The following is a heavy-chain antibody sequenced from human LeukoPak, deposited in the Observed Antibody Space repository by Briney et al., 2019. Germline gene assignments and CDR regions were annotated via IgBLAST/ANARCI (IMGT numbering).Heavy chain of an antibody. D-gene: IGHD3-9*01. CDR3: ARGDFDWLNFDY. Sequence: PGGSLRLSCAASEFTFSGYWMNWVRQAPGKGLEWVSSISSSSSYIYYADSVKGRFTISRDNAKNSLYLQMNSLRAEDTAVYYCARGDFDWLNFDYWGQGTLVTVSS. CDR2: ISSSSSYI. J-gene: IGHJ4*02. CDR1: EFTFSGYW. V-gene: IGHV3-21*01.